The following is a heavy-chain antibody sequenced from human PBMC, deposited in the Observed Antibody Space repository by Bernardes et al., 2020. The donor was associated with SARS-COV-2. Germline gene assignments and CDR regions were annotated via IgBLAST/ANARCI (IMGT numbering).Heavy chain of an antibody. D-gene: IGHD3-10*01. J-gene: IGHJ4*02. Sequence: GGYLKIPCNISGYTFTNYWIGWVRQMPGKGLECMGIIYPGDSDTRYSPSFQGHVTISADKSITTAYLQWTSLKASDTAMYYCARLGTAGSYYTYFDYWGQGTLITVSS. CDR1: GYTFTNYW. V-gene: IGHV5-51*01. CDR3: ARLGTAGSYYTYFDY. CDR2: IYPGDSDT.